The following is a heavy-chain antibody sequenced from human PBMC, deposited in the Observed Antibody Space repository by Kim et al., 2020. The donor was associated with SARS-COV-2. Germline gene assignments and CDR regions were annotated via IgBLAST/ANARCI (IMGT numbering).Heavy chain of an antibody. V-gene: IGHV3-9*01. Sequence: GGSLRLSCAASGFTFDDYAMHWVRQAPGKGLEWVSGISWNSGSIGYADSVKGRFTISRDNAKNSLYLQMNSLRAEDTALYYCAKTSSFGELSLEYWGQGTWSPSPQ. D-gene: IGHD3-10*01. J-gene: IGHJ4*02. CDR3: AKTSSFGELSLEY. CDR2: ISWNSGSI. CDR1: GFTFDDYA.